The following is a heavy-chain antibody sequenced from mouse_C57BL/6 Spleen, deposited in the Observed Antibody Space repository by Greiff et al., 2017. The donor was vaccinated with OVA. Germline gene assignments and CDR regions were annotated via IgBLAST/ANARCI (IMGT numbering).Heavy chain of an antibody. CDR2: ISSGSSTI. V-gene: IGHV5-17*01. J-gene: IGHJ4*01. CDR3: ARRGVVATEGAMDY. CDR1: GFTFSDYG. D-gene: IGHD1-1*01. Sequence: EVQLQQSGGGLVKPGGSLKLSCAASGFTFSDYGMHWVRQAPEKGLEWVAYISSGSSTIYYADTVKGRFTISRDNAKNTLFLQMTSLRSEDTAMYYCARRGVVATEGAMDYWGQGTSVTVSS.